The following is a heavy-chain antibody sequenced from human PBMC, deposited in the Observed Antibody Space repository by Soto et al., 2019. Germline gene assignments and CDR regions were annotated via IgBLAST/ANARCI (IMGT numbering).Heavy chain of an antibody. CDR1: GFTFSSYG. CDR2: IWYDGSNK. CDR3: ARGDLYGSGSYFSLAHFDY. Sequence: GGSLRLSCAASGFTFSSYGMHWVRQAPGKGLEWVAVIWYDGSNKYYADSVKGRFTISRDNSKNTLYLQMNSLRAEDTAVYYCARGDLYGSGSYFSLAHFDYWGQGTLVTVSS. D-gene: IGHD3-10*01. J-gene: IGHJ4*02. V-gene: IGHV3-33*01.